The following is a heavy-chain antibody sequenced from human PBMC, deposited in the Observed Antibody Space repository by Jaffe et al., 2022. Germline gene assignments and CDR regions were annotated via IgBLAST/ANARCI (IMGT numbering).Heavy chain of an antibody. CDR2: INPNSGGT. CDR1: GYTFTGYY. Sequence: QVQLVQSGAEVKKPGASVKVSCKASGYTFTGYYMHWVRQAPGQGLEWMGRINPNSGGTNYAQKFQGRVTMTRDTSISTAYMELSRLRSDDTAVYYCARDGGYCSGGSCQDYWGQGTLVTVSS. CDR3: ARDGGYCSGGSCQDY. D-gene: IGHD2-15*01. J-gene: IGHJ4*02. V-gene: IGHV1-2*06.